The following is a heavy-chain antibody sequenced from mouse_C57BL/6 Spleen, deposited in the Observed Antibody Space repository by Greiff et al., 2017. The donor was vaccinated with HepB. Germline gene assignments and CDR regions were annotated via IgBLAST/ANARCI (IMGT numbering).Heavy chain of an antibody. Sequence: EVKLMESGGGLVKPGGSLKLSCAASGFTFSDYGMHWVRQAPEKGLEWVAYISSGSSTIYYADTVKGRFTISRDNAKNTLFLQMTSLRSEDTAMYYCARPRSAYYYGSSPFAYWGQGTLVTVSA. D-gene: IGHD1-1*01. CDR1: GFTFSDYG. CDR3: ARPRSAYYYGSSPFAY. J-gene: IGHJ3*01. V-gene: IGHV5-17*01. CDR2: ISSGSSTI.